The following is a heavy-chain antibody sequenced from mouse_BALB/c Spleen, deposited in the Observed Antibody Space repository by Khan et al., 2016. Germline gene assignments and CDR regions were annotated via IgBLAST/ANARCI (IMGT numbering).Heavy chain of an antibody. Sequence: EVQLQESGAELVRSGASVKLSCTASAFNIKDYYIHWVKQRPEQGLEWIGWIDPESGDTEYVPKFQGKATVTADTSSNTAYLQLSSLTSEDSADYYSNAIYYGNYIYFDYWGQDTTLTVSS. CDR2: IDPESGDT. D-gene: IGHD2-1*01. J-gene: IGHJ2*01. CDR3: NAIYYGNYIYFDY. V-gene: IGHV14-4*02. CDR1: AFNIKDYY.